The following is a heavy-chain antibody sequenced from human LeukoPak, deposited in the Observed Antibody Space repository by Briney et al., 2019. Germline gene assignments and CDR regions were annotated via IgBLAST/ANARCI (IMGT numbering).Heavy chain of an antibody. CDR3: ARGNYDFWSGYEVLYYYYGMDV. Sequence: SETLSLTCAVYGGSFSGYYWSWIRQPPGKGLEWIGEINHSGSTNYNPSLKSRVTISVDTSKNQFSLKLSSVTAADTAVYYCARGNYDFWSGYEVLYYYYGMDVWGPGTTVTVSS. CDR2: INHSGST. J-gene: IGHJ6*02. CDR1: GGSFSGYY. V-gene: IGHV4-34*01. D-gene: IGHD3-3*01.